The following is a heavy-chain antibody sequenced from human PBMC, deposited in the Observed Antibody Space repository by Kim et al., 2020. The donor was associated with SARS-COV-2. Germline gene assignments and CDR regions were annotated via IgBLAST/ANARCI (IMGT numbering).Heavy chain of an antibody. J-gene: IGHJ6*02. D-gene: IGHD6-13*01. CDR3: ARLAYSSTTVYDYDMDV. CDR1: GVTFIIYS. CDR2: IIPIFVTA. Sequence: SVKVSCKASGVTFIIYSIIFFLHSPLQVLYFILFIIPIFVTANYSQKFHVRVTITSDESTSTAYMELSSLRSEDTAVYYCARLAYSSTTVYDYDMDVWGQGTTVTVSS. V-gene: IGHV1-69*13.